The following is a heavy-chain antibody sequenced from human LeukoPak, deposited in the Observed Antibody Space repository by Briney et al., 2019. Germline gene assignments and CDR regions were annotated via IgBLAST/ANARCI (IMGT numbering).Heavy chain of an antibody. Sequence: PSETLSLTCTVSGYSISSGYYWGWIRQPPGKGLEWIGSIYHSGSTYYNPSLKSRVTISVDTSKNQFSLKLSSVTAADTAMYYCARVSRGNSVGGDYWGQGTLVTVSS. CDR2: IYHSGST. D-gene: IGHD4-23*01. J-gene: IGHJ4*02. V-gene: IGHV4-38-2*02. CDR1: GYSISSGYY. CDR3: ARVSRGNSVGGDY.